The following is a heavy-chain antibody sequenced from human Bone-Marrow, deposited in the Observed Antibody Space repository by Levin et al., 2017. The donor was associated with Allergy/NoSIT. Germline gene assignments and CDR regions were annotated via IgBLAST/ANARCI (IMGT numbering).Heavy chain of an antibody. V-gene: IGHV3-11*01. J-gene: IGHJ5*02. Sequence: GGSLRLSCAASGFMFRDYWMTWIRQAPGKGLEWIAYISRSGSTIYYAESVKGRFTISRDNARKSLYLQMHSLRVEDTALYYCARDLGATNWFDLWGQGTLVTVSS. D-gene: IGHD2-15*01. CDR1: GFMFRDYW. CDR3: ARDLGATNWFDL. CDR2: ISRSGSTI.